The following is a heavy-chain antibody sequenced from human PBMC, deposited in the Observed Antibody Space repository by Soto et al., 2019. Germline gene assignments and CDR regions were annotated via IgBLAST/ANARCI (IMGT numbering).Heavy chain of an antibody. J-gene: IGHJ6*02. Sequence: PGGSLRLSCAASGFTFSSYGMHWVRQAPGKWLEWVAVISYDGSNKYYADSVKGRFTISRDNSKNTLYLQMNSLRAEDTAVYYCAKEGRSSSWLANYYSYYGMDVWGQGXTVTVYS. CDR3: AKEGRSSSWLANYYSYYGMDV. CDR2: ISYDGSNK. V-gene: IGHV3-30*18. D-gene: IGHD6-13*01. CDR1: GFTFSSYG.